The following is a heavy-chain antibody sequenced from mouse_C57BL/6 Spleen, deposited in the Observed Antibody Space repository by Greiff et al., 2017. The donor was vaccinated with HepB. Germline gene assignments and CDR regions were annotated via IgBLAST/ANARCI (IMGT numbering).Heavy chain of an antibody. D-gene: IGHD1-1*01. CDR1: GFTFSDYG. CDR2: ISSGSSTI. CDR3: ARHSWDYFDY. Sequence: EVMLVESGGGLVKPGGSLKLSCAASGFTFSDYGMHWVRQAPEKGLEWVAYISSGSSTIYYADTVKGRFTISRDNAKNTLFLQMTSLRSEETAMYYCARHSWDYFDYWGQGTTLTVSS. J-gene: IGHJ2*01. V-gene: IGHV5-17*01.